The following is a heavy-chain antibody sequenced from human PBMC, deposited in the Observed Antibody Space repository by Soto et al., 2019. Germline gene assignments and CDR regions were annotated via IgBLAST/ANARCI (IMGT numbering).Heavy chain of an antibody. Sequence: PSETLSLTCTVSGGSISSGGYYWSWIRQHPGKGLEWIGYIYDSGSTYYNPSLKSRVTISVDTSKNQFSLKLSSVTAADTAVYYCARRGYCTNGVCSDYFDYWGQGTLVTVSS. CDR1: GGSISSGGYY. J-gene: IGHJ4*02. CDR2: IYDSGST. CDR3: ARRGYCTNGVCSDYFDY. V-gene: IGHV4-31*03. D-gene: IGHD2-8*01.